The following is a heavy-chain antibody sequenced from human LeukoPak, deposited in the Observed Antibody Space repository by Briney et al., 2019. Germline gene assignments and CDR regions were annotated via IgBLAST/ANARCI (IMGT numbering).Heavy chain of an antibody. D-gene: IGHD5-24*01. CDR2: INHSGST. CDR1: GGSISSYY. CDR3: ARGEGARDGYNYAGPFYFDY. J-gene: IGHJ4*01. V-gene: IGHV4-34*01. Sequence: SETLSLTCTVSGGSISSYYWSWIRQPPGKGLEWIGKINHSGSTNYSPSLKSRVTISIDTSKNQFSLKLNSMTAADTAVYYCARGEGARDGYNYAGPFYFDYWGHGTLVTVSS.